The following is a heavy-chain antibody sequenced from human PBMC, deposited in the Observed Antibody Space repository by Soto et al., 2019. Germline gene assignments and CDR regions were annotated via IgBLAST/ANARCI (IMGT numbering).Heavy chain of an antibody. CDR3: ASARETTRDY. J-gene: IGHJ4*02. V-gene: IGHV3-21*01. CDR2: ISSSSSYI. D-gene: IGHD4-17*01. Sequence: EVQLVESGGGLVKPGGSLRLSCAVSGFTFSSYSMNWVRQAPGKGLEWVSSISSSSSYIYYADSVKGRFTISRDNAKNSLYLQMNSLRAEDTAVYYCASARETTRDYWGQGTLVTVSS. CDR1: GFTFSSYS.